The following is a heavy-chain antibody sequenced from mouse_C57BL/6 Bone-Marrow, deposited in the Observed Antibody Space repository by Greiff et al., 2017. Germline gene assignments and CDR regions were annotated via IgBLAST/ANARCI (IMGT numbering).Heavy chain of an antibody. CDR2: ISSGGSYT. V-gene: IGHV5-6*02. J-gene: IGHJ3*01. CDR3: ARHHPITTVVARPFDY. D-gene: IGHD1-1*01. CDR1: GFTFSSYG. Sequence: DVKLVESGGDLVKPGGSLKLSCAASGFTFSSYGMSWVRQTPDKRLEWVATISSGGSYTYYPDSVKGRFTISRDNAKNTLYLQMSSLKSEDTAMYYCARHHPITTVVARPFDYWGQGTLVTVSA.